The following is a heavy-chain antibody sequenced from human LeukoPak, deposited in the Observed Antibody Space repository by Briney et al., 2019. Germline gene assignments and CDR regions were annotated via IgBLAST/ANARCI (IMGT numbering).Heavy chain of an antibody. V-gene: IGHV4-4*02. J-gene: IGHJ4*02. CDR2: IFHTGST. Sequence: SETLSLTCAVSGGSITSYWWGWVRQSPGKGLEWLGEIFHTGSTNYNPSLESRVTISVDTTKNQFSLKLSSVTAADTAVYYCARRRTATYNFDYWGQGTLVTVSS. CDR3: ARRRTATYNFDY. CDR1: GGSITSYW.